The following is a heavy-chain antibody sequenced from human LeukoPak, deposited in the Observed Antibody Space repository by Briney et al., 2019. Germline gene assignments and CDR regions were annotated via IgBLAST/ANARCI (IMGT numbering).Heavy chain of an antibody. J-gene: IGHJ4*02. D-gene: IGHD3-16*01. CDR2: IYSGGST. Sequence: GGSLRLSCAASGFTVSSNYMSWVRQAPGKGLEWVSVIYSGGSTYYADSVKGRFTISSNNSKNTPYLQMNSLRAADTAVYYCAGGLTAPQNYWGQGTLVTVSS. V-gene: IGHV3-53*01. CDR3: AGGLTAPQNY. CDR1: GFTVSSNY.